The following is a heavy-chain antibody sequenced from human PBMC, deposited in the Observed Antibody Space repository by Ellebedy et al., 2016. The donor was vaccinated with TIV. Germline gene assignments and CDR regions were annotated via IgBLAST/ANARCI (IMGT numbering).Heavy chain of an antibody. CDR3: TRDGREWSRDY. J-gene: IGHJ4*02. Sequence: GGSLRLXCAASGFTFSISGMTWVRQAPGKGLEWVATIVSSGREAYYADPAKGRFTISRDNVMNSVYLQLSSLSVEDTAVYYCTRDGREWSRDYWGQGTLVTVSS. CDR2: IVSSGREA. V-gene: IGHV3-21*06. D-gene: IGHD3-3*01. CDR1: GFTFSISG.